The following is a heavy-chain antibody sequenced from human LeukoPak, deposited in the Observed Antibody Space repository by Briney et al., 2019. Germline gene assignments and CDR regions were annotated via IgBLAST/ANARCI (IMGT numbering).Heavy chain of an antibody. V-gene: IGHV1-2*04. CDR1: GYTFSGYY. D-gene: IGHD4-11*01. J-gene: IGHJ4*02. Sequence: ASVKVSCKASGYTFSGYYIQWVRQAPGQGLEWMGWINPNGGGTTYAQQFQGWVIMTRDTSISTAYMELSRLRSDDTAVYYCARDAPLTVTTADYWGQGTLVTVSS. CDR2: INPNGGGT. CDR3: ARDAPLTVTTADY.